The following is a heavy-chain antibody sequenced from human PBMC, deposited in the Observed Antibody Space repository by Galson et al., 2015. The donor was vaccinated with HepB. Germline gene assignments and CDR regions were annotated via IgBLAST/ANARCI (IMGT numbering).Heavy chain of an antibody. V-gene: IGHV3-49*04. CDR1: GFTFGDYA. J-gene: IGHJ4*02. Sequence: SLRLSCAASGFTFGDYAMSWVRQAPGKGLEWVGSIRSKAYGGTTEYAASVKGRFTISRDDSKSIAYLQMNSLKTEDTAVYYCKVEGYSYGPIYFDYWGQGTLVTVSS. D-gene: IGHD5-18*01. CDR3: KVEGYSYGPIYFDY. CDR2: IRSKAYGGTT.